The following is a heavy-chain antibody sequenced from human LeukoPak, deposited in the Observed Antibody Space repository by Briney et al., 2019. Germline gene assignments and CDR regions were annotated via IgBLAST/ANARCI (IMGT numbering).Heavy chain of an antibody. CDR1: GFTFSSYS. CDR2: ISSSSSYI. CDR3: ARDRYQYSNSWSFDY. V-gene: IGHV3-21*01. Sequence: PGGSLRLSCAASGFTFSSYSMNWVRQAPGKGLEWVSSISSSSSYIYYADSVKGRFTISRDNAKNSLYLQMSSLRAEDTAVYYCARDRYQYSNSWSFDYWGQGSLVTVSS. D-gene: IGHD6-13*01. J-gene: IGHJ4*02.